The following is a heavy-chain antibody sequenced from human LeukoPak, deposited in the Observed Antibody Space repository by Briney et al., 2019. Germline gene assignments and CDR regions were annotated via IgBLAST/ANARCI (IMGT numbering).Heavy chain of an antibody. CDR3: ARGLWFGDYALGPDP. CDR2: IWYDGSNK. V-gene: IGHV3-33*01. Sequence: GRSLRLSCAASGFTFSSYGMHWVRQAPGKGLEWVAVIWYDGSNKYYADSVKGRFTISRDNSKNTLYLQMNSLSAEDTAVYYCARGLWFGDYALGPDPWGQGTLVTVSS. CDR1: GFTFSSYG. D-gene: IGHD3-10*01. J-gene: IGHJ5*02.